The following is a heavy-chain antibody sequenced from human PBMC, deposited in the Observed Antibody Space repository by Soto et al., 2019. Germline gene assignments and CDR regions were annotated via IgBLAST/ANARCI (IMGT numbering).Heavy chain of an antibody. J-gene: IGHJ4*02. CDR2: IYYSGST. V-gene: IGHV4-59*08. D-gene: IGHD3-16*02. CDR1: GGSISSYD. Sequence: SETLSLTCSVSGGSISSYDWSWIRQPPGKGLEWIGYIYYSGSTNYNPSLKSRVTISVDTSKNQFSLKLSSVTAADTAVYYCARSIMITFGGVIAYYFDYWGQGTLVTVSS. CDR3: ARSIMITFGGVIAYYFDY.